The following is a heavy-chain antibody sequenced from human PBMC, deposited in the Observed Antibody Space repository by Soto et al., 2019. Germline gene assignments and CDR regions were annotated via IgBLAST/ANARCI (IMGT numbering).Heavy chain of an antibody. CDR1: GFTFSSYA. J-gene: IGHJ6*02. Sequence: QVQLVESGGGVVQPGRSLRLSCAASGFTFSSYAMHWVRQAPGKGLEWVAAISYDGSNKYYADSVKGRFTISRDNSKNTLYLQMNSLRAEDTAVYYCARERGGYCTNGVCYTSYYYYYGMDVWGQGTTVTVSS. V-gene: IGHV3-30-3*01. CDR3: ARERGGYCTNGVCYTSYYYYYGMDV. D-gene: IGHD2-8*01. CDR2: ISYDGSNK.